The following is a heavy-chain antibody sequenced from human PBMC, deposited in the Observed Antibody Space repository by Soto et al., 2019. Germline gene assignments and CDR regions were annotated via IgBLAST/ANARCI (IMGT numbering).Heavy chain of an antibody. CDR3: ARVGYGDYHFDY. CDR1: GFTFSSYW. CDR2: VNGDGGRT. Sequence: EVQLVESGGGLVQPGGSLRLSCAASGFTFSSYWMHWVRQNPGKGLVWVSRVNGDGGRTSYADSVKGRFTISRDNAKNTLYLQMNSLRADDTAVYYCARVGYGDYHFDYWGQGALVTVSS. J-gene: IGHJ4*02. V-gene: IGHV3-74*01. D-gene: IGHD4-17*01.